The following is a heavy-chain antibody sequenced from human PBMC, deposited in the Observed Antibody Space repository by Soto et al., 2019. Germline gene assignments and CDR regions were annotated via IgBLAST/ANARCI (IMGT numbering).Heavy chain of an antibody. V-gene: IGHV3-33*01. CDR1: GFTFSSYG. J-gene: IGHJ4*02. CDR2: IWYDGSNK. CDR3: ARARGYNWGYFDY. Sequence: QVQLVESGGGVVQPGRSLRLSCAASGFTFSSYGMHWVRQAPGKGLEWVAVIWYDGSNKYYADSVKGRFTISRDNSKNTLYLQMNSLRAEDTAVYYCARARGYNWGYFDYWGQGTLVTVSS. D-gene: IGHD1-1*01.